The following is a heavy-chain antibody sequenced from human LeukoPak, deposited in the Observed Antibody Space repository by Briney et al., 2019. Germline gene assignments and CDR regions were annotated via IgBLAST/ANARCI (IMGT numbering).Heavy chain of an antibody. V-gene: IGHV4-31*03. CDR1: GGSISSGGYY. CDR2: IYYSGST. CDR3: ARTNGIAVAGFDY. Sequence: SQTLSLTCTVSGGSISSGGYYWSWIRQHPGRGLEWIGYIYYSGSTYYNPSLKSRVTISVDTSKNQFSLKLSSVTAADTAVYYCARTNGIAVAGFDYWGQGTLVTVSS. D-gene: IGHD6-19*01. J-gene: IGHJ4*02.